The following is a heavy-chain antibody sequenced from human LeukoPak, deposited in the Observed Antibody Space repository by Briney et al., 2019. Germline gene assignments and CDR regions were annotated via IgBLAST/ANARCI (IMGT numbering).Heavy chain of an antibody. CDR3: ARPYYYDSRIDP. CDR2: MYYSGST. CDR1: GGSISSGDYY. J-gene: IGHJ5*02. V-gene: IGHV4-30-4*01. D-gene: IGHD3-22*01. Sequence: PSETLSLTCTVSGGSISSGDYYWSWIRQPPGKGLEWIAYMYYSGSTYYNPSLKSRVTMSADTSKNQLSLKLSSVTAADTVVYYCARPYYYDSRIDPWGQGILVTVSS.